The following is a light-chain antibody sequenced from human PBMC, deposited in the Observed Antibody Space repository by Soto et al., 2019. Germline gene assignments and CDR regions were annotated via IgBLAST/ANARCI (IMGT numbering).Light chain of an antibody. Sequence: QSVLTQPPSVSAAPGQKVTISCSGSSSNIGSNFVFWYQHLPGTAPKLLIYDSNQRPSAIPDRFSGSKSGTSATLGITGLQTGDEADYYCGSWDNSLSAVVFGGGTKVTVL. CDR1: SSNIGSNF. V-gene: IGLV1-51*01. CDR3: GSWDNSLSAVV. J-gene: IGLJ3*02. CDR2: DSN.